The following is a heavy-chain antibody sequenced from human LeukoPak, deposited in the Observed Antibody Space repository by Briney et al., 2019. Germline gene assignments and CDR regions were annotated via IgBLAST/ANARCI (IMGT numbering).Heavy chain of an antibody. CDR1: GYTFTSYG. V-gene: IGHV1-18*01. J-gene: IGHJ4*02. D-gene: IGHD6-19*01. Sequence: ASVKVSCKASGYTFTSYGISWVRQAPGQGLEWMGWISAYNGNTYYAQKLQGRVTMTTDTSTSTAYMELRSPRSDDTAVYYCARDTSSGWSAGFDYWGQGTLVTVSS. CDR2: ISAYNGNT. CDR3: ARDTSSGWSAGFDY.